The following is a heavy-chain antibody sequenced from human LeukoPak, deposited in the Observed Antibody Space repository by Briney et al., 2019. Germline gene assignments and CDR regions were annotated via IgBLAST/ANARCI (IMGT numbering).Heavy chain of an antibody. CDR3: AKDLKIAAADYYFDY. Sequence: PGGSLRLSCAASGFTFSSYGMHWVRQAPGKGLEWVAVISNDGRDKKSADSVKGRLTIPRDNSKNTLYLQMNSLRAEDTAVYYCAKDLKIAAADYYFDYWGQGTLVTVSS. CDR1: GFTFSSYG. V-gene: IGHV3-30*18. J-gene: IGHJ4*02. CDR2: ISNDGRDK. D-gene: IGHD6-13*01.